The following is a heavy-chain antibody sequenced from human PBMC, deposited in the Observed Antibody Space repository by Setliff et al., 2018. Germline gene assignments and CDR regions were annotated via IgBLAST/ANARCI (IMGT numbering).Heavy chain of an antibody. D-gene: IGHD3-22*01. J-gene: IGHJ6*03. V-gene: IGHV3-48*01. Sequence: ASVKVSCAASGITFSTYSMNWVRQAPGKGLEWVSYISSRSDIIYYADSVKGRFTISRDNAKNSLYLQVNSLRAEDTAVYYCATNPRKGRSGGYYYDDPYYYYMDVWGKGTTVTVSS. CDR1: GITFSTYS. CDR3: ATNPRKGRSGGYYYDDPYYYYMDV. CDR2: ISSRSDII.